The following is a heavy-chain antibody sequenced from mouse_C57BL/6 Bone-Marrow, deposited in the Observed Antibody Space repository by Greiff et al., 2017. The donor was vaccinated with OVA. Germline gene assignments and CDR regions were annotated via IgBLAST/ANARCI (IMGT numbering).Heavy chain of an antibody. CDR1: GFSFNTYA. J-gene: IGHJ1*03. V-gene: IGHV10-1*01. CDR3: VRHDVYWYFDV. Sequence: EVMLVESGGGLVQPKGSLKLSCAASGFSFNTYAMNWVRQAPGKGLEWVARIRSKSNNYATYYADSVKDRFTISRDDSESMLYLQMNNLKTEDTAMYYCVRHDVYWYFDVWGTGTTGTSSS. D-gene: IGHD2-3*01. CDR2: IRSKSNNYAT.